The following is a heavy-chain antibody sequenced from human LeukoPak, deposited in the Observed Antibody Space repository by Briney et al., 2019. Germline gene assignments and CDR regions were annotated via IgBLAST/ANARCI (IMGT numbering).Heavy chain of an antibody. J-gene: IGHJ4*02. Sequence: GASVKVSCKASGGTFSSYAISWVRQAPGQGLEWMGRIIPILGIANYAQKFQGRVTITADKSTSTAYMELSSLRSEDTAVYYCARDQKVVVPAAQDYWGQGTLVTVSS. V-gene: IGHV1-69*04. D-gene: IGHD2-2*01. CDR3: ARDQKVVVPAAQDY. CDR2: IIPILGIA. CDR1: GGTFSSYA.